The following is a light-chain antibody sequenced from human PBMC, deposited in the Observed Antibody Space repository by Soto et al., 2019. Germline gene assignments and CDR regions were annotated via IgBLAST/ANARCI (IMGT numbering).Light chain of an antibody. J-gene: IGLJ2*01. CDR2: EVS. V-gene: IGLV2-18*02. Sequence: QSALTQPPSVSGSPGQSVTISCTGTSSDVGSYNRVSWYQQPPGTAPKLMIYEVSNRPSGVPDRFSGSKSGNTASLTISGRQAEDEADYYCSSYTSSSTLDVVFGGGTQLTVL. CDR1: SSDVGSYNR. CDR3: SSYTSSSTLDVV.